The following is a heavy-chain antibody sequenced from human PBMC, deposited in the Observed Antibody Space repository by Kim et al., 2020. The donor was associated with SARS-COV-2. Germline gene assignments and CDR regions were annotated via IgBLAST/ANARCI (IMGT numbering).Heavy chain of an antibody. Sequence: GGSLRLSCAASGFTFSSYSMNWVRQAPGKGLEWVSSISSSSSYIYYADSVKGRFTISRDNAKNSLYLQMNSLRAEDTAVYYCARDPIAPHYDFWSGYYTRYYYYGMDVWGQGTTVTVSS. CDR1: GFTFSSYS. V-gene: IGHV3-21*01. CDR3: ARDPIAPHYDFWSGYYTRYYYYGMDV. CDR2: ISSSSSYI. D-gene: IGHD3-3*01. J-gene: IGHJ6*02.